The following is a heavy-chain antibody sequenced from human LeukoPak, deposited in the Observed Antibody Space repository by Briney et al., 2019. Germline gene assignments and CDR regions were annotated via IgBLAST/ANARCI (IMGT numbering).Heavy chain of an antibody. J-gene: IGHJ4*02. CDR3: AMVGYCSSTSCYKEDPFDY. D-gene: IGHD2-2*02. CDR1: GYTFTDYY. CDR2: INPSGGST. V-gene: IGHV1-46*01. Sequence: ASVKVSCKASGYTFTDYYMHWVRQAPGQGLEWMGWINPSGGSTSYAQKFQGRVTMTRDTSTSTVYMELSSLRSEDTAVYYCAMVGYCSSTSCYKEDPFDYWGQGTLVTVSS.